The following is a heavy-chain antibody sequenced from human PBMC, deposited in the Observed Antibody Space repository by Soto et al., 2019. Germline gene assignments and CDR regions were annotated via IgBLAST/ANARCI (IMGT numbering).Heavy chain of an antibody. CDR2: IYHSGST. CDR3: ARMSYSSSWYYFDY. Sequence: PSETRSLTWAVSGYSISSGYYWGWIRQPQGKRLEWIGGIYHSGSTYYNPSLKSRVTISVDTSKNQFSLKLSSVTAVDTAVYYCARMSYSSSWYYFDYWGQGTLVTVS. D-gene: IGHD6-13*01. J-gene: IGHJ4*02. V-gene: IGHV4-38-2*01. CDR1: GYSISSGYY.